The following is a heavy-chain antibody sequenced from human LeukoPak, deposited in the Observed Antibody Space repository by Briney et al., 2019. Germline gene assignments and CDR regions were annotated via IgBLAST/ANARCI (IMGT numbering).Heavy chain of an antibody. J-gene: IGHJ5*02. CDR3: ARDYNWGNWFDP. CDR1: GGSISSYY. CDR2: IYYSGST. Sequence: PSETLSLTCTVSGGSISSYYWSWIRQPPGKGLEWIGYIYYSGSTNYNPSLKSRVTISVDTSKNQFSLKLSSVTAADTAVYYCARDYNWGNWFDPWGQGTLVTVSS. V-gene: IGHV4-59*12. D-gene: IGHD7-27*01.